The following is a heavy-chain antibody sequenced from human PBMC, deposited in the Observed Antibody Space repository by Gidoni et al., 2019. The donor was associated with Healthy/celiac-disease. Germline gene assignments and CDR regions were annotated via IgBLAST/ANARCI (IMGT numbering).Heavy chain of an antibody. D-gene: IGHD6-19*01. CDR3: ASGPRDGSGWYVPLDYYYGMDV. CDR1: GYTFTSYA. J-gene: IGHJ6*02. Sequence: QVQLVHSGSELKKPGASVKVSCKASGYTFTSYAMNWVRQAPGQGLEWMGWINTNTGNPTYAQGFTGRFVFSLDTSVSTAYLQICSLKAEDTAVYYCASGPRDGSGWYVPLDYYYGMDVWGQGTTVTVSS. CDR2: INTNTGNP. V-gene: IGHV7-4-1*01.